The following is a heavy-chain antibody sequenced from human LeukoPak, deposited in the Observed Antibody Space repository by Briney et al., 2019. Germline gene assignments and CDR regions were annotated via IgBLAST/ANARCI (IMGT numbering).Heavy chain of an antibody. Sequence: SETLSLTCTVSGGSISSNYWSWTRQPPGKGLEWIGYIYYSGSTNYNPSLKSRVTISVDTSKNQFSLKLSSVTAADTAVYFCARGGNWYGSWGQGTLVTVSS. J-gene: IGHJ5*01. CDR2: IYYSGST. V-gene: IGHV4-59*01. CDR3: ARGGNWYGS. CDR1: GGSISSNY.